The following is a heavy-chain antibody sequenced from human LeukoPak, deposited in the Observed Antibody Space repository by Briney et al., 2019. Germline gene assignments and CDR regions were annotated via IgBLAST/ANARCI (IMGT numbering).Heavy chain of an antibody. CDR2: IIPIFGTA. Sequence: SVKVSCKASGGTFSSYAISWVRQAPGQGLEWMGGIIPIFGTANYAQKFQGRVTITADESTSTAYMELSSLRSEDTAVYYCARVASGVATIDYWGQGTLVTVSS. CDR1: GGTFSSYA. CDR3: ARVASGVATIDY. D-gene: IGHD5-24*01. J-gene: IGHJ4*02. V-gene: IGHV1-69*01.